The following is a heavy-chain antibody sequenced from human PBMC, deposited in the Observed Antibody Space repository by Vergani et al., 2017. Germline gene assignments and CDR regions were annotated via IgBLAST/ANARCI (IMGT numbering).Heavy chain of an antibody. CDR1: GYSFTSYW. D-gene: IGHD3-22*01. J-gene: IGHJ6*02. Sequence: EVQLVQSGAEVKKPGESVKISCKGSGYSFTSYWIGWVRQMPGKGLEWMGIIYPGDSDTRYSPSFQGQVTISADKSISTAYLQWSSLKASDTAMYYCARRGGTDDXSGYYLEDYYGMDVWGQGTTVTVSS. CDR3: ARRGGTDDXSGYYLEDYYGMDV. CDR2: IYPGDSDT. V-gene: IGHV5-51*01.